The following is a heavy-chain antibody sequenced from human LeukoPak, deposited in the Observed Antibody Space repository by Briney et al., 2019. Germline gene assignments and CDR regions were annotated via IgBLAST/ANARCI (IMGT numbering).Heavy chain of an antibody. J-gene: IGHJ4*02. CDR3: ARDSTVTTSGFDY. CDR1: GGSLSTHH. Sequence: SETLSLTCVVSGGSLSTHHWSWIRQHPGKGLEWIGYIYYSGSTYYNPSLKSRVTISVDTSKNQFSLKLSSVTAADTAVYYCARDSTVTTSGFDYWGQGTLVTVSS. CDR2: IYYSGST. V-gene: IGHV4-31*11. D-gene: IGHD4-17*01.